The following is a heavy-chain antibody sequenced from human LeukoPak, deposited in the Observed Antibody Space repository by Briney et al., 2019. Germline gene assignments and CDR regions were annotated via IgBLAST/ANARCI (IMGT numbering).Heavy chain of an antibody. CDR2: IYYSGST. D-gene: IGHD3-22*01. J-gene: IGHJ4*02. CDR1: GGSISSSSYY. V-gene: IGHV4-39*01. CDR3: ARGPPGKIVVVTV. Sequence: SETLSLTCTVSGGSISSSSYYWGWIRQPPGKGLEWIGSIYYSGSTYYSPSLKSRVTISVDTSKNQFSLKLSSVTAADTAVYYCARGPPGKIVVVTVWGQGTLVTVSS.